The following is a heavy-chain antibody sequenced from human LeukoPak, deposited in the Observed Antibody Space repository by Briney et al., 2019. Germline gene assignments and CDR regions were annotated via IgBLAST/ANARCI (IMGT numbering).Heavy chain of an antibody. V-gene: IGHV3-7*01. Sequence: TGGSLRLSCAASEFTFSSYAMSWVRQAPGKGLEWVANIKNDGTVKNYVDSVKGRFTISRDNAKNSLYLQMNSLRAEDTGVYYCAKDSYSKGDYWGQGVLVTVSS. D-gene: IGHD5-18*01. CDR1: EFTFSSYA. CDR3: AKDSYSKGDY. J-gene: IGHJ4*02. CDR2: IKNDGTVK.